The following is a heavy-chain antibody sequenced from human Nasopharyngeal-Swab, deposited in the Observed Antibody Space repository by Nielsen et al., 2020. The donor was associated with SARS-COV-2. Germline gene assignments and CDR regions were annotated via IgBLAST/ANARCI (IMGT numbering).Heavy chain of an antibody. CDR1: GFTFSDYY. J-gene: IGHJ4*02. Sequence: GESLTISCAASGFTFSDYYMSWIRQAPGKGLEWVSYISSSGSTIYYADSVKGRFTISRDNAKNSLYLQMNSLRAEDTAVYYCARSSHQSEGYAFDYWGQGTLVTVSS. D-gene: IGHD5-12*01. CDR3: ARSSHQSEGYAFDY. V-gene: IGHV3-11*01. CDR2: ISSSGSTI.